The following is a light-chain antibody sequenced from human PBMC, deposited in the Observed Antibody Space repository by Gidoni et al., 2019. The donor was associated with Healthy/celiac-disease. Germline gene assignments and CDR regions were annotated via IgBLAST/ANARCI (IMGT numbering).Light chain of an antibody. V-gene: IGLV1-44*01. J-gene: IGLJ3*02. CDR1: SSNIGSTT. CDR2: SNN. CDR3: AAWDDSLNGWV. Sequence: QSVLTQPPSASGTPRQRVTISCSGSSSNIGSTTVNWYQQLPGTDPKLLIYSNNQRPSGVPDRFSGSKSGTSASLAISGLQSEDEADYYCAAWDDSLNGWVFGGGTKLTVL.